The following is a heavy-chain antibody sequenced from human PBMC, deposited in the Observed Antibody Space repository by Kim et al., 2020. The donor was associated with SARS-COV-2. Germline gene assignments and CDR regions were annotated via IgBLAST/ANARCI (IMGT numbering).Heavy chain of an antibody. V-gene: IGHV4-30-2*05. CDR2: T. J-gene: IGHJ6*02. CDR3: ARDRRPYGMDV. Sequence: TYSTPSLKSRVTISVDTSKNQFSLKLSSVTAADTAVYYCARDRRPYGMDVWGQGTTVTVSS.